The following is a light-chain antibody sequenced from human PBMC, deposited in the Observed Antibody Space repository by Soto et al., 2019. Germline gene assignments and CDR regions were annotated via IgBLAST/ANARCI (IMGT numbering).Light chain of an antibody. CDR2: KAS. Sequence: DIQMTQSPSTLSASVGDRVTITCRASQSISSWLAWYQQKPGKAPKVLIFKASTLQSGVPSRFTASGSGTEFTLTISSLQPDDFATYYCQQYASYLWTFGQGTMVDIK. J-gene: IGKJ1*01. CDR1: QSISSW. CDR3: QQYASYLWT. V-gene: IGKV1-5*03.